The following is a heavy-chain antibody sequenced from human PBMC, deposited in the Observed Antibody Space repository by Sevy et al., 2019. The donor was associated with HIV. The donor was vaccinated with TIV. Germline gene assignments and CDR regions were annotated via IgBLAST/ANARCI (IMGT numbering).Heavy chain of an antibody. CDR1: GFTFSDYY. J-gene: IGHJ6*02. Sequence: GGSLRLSCAASGFTFSDYYMSWIRQAPGKGLEWVSYISSSGSTIYYADSVKGRFTISRDNAKNSLYLQMTSLRAEDTAVYYCARGDDARAYYYGSGSPVYYYYGMDVWGQRTTVTVSS. CDR2: ISSSGSTI. D-gene: IGHD3-10*01. V-gene: IGHV3-11*01. CDR3: ARGDDARAYYYGSGSPVYYYYGMDV.